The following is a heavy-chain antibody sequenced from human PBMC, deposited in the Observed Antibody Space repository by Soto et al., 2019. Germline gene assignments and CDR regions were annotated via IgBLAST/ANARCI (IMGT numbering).Heavy chain of an antibody. CDR3: ANPRSLDYSDY. CDR2: ISYDGSNK. CDR1: GFAFCSYG. V-gene: IGHV3-30*18. J-gene: IGHJ4*02. Sequence: GGSLRLSCAACGFAFCSYGMHCVRQAPGKGLEWVAVISYDGSNKYYADAVKGRFTISRDNSKNTLYLQMNSLRAEDTGVYYCANPRSLDYSDYWGQGTLVTVSS.